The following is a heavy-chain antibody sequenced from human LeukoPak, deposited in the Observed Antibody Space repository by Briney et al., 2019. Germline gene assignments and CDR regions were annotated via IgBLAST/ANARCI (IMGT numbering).Heavy chain of an antibody. J-gene: IGHJ4*02. V-gene: IGHV3-74*01. CDR1: GFTLSSYW. CDR3: ARLSGSYFRLDY. Sequence: GGSLRLSCAASGFTLSSYWMHWVRQAPGKGLVWVSRINSDGSSTSYADSVKGRFTISRDNAKNTLYLQMNSLRAEDTAVYYCARLSGSYFRLDYWGQGTLVTVSS. CDR2: INSDGSST. D-gene: IGHD1-26*01.